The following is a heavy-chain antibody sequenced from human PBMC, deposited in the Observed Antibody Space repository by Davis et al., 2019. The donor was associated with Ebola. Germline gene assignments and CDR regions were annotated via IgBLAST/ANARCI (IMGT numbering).Heavy chain of an antibody. Sequence: PSETLSLTCAVYGGSFSGYYWSWIRQPPGKGLEWIGEINHSGSTNYNPSLKSRVTISVDTSKNQFSLKLSSVTAADTAVYYCASSFFGRYYYGMDVWGQGTTVTVSS. CDR3: ASSFFGRYYYGMDV. J-gene: IGHJ6*02. V-gene: IGHV4-34*01. D-gene: IGHD3-10*01. CDR1: GGSFSGYY. CDR2: INHSGST.